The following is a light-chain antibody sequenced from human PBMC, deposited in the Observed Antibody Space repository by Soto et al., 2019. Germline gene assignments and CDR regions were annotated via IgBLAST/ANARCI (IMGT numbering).Light chain of an antibody. CDR1: QSINSW. V-gene: IGKV1-5*03. Sequence: DIQMTQSPSTLSASIGDTVIITCRASQSINSWLAWYQQKPGKAPKLLIHKASTLESGVPSRFSGSKSGTEFTLTISSLQPDDFATFYCQQYDRFPYTFGQGTKTGDQT. CDR2: KAS. CDR3: QQYDRFPYT. J-gene: IGKJ2*01.